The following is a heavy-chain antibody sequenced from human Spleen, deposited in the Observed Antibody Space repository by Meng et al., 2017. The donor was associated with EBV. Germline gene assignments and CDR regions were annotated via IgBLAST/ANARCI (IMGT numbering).Heavy chain of an antibody. CDR2: ISGSNENI. J-gene: IGHJ4*02. CDR1: GYTFTNHS. Sequence: QVELVQSGAEVVKPGASVKVSSNASGYTFTNHSLNCGPQSPGQVLEWMGWISGSNENIKYTQTFQGRLTLTTDTSTNTAYMELRSLRSDDTAVYYCARQGLYGPSYLDFWGQGTLVTVSS. CDR3: ARQGLYGPSYLDF. V-gene: IGHV1-18*04. D-gene: IGHD3-10*01.